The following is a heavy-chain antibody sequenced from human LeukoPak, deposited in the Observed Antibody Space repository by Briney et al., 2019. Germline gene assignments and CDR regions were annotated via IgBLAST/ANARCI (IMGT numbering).Heavy chain of an antibody. CDR1: GGTFSSYA. D-gene: IGHD2-15*01. Sequence: ASVNVSCKASGGTFSSYAISWVRQAPGQGLEWMGRIIPILGIANYAQKFQGRVAITADKSTSTAYMELSSLRSEDTAVYYCAMVVAASTYFDYWGQGTLVTVSS. CDR3: AMVVAASTYFDY. J-gene: IGHJ4*02. V-gene: IGHV1-69*04. CDR2: IIPILGIA.